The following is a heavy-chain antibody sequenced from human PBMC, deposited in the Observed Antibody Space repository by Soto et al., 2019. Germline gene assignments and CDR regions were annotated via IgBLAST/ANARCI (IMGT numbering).Heavy chain of an antibody. V-gene: IGHV4-59*08. Sequence: SETLSLTCTVSGDSITRLYWTWVRQPPGKGLEWIGNIFYSGNTNYNPSLKSRVTMSVDTSKGQFSLNLNSVTAADTAVYYCAAQNNGYESPFDYWGPGTLVTVSS. CDR1: GDSITRLY. CDR2: IFYSGNT. CDR3: AAQNNGYESPFDY. D-gene: IGHD5-12*01. J-gene: IGHJ4*02.